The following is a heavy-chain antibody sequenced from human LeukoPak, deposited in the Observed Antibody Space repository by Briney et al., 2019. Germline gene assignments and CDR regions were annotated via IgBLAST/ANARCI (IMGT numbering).Heavy chain of an antibody. CDR3: ARGPLTGEHYHYYMDV. V-gene: IGHV1-8*03. CDR2: MNPNTGNT. J-gene: IGHJ6*03. CDR1: GYSFTTFD. D-gene: IGHD7-27*01. Sequence: GASVKVSCKASGYSFTTFDINWVRQATGQGLEWMGWMNPNTGNTDFAGKFQGRVTITGNTSISTVYMELTSLTSDDTAVYYCARGPLTGEHYHYYMDVWGTGTTITVSS.